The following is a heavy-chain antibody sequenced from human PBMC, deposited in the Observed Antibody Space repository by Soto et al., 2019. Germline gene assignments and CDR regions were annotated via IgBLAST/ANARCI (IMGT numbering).Heavy chain of an antibody. V-gene: IGHV3-23*01. CDR2: ILVGGST. CDR1: GFPFSSYD. D-gene: IGHD1-1*01. Sequence: GGSLRLSCVASGFPFSSYDMSWVRQAPGKGLEWVSTILVGGSTHYEDSVKGRFTISRDTSKNTVYLQMNSLTAGDTAFYYCAKATATSGGAFEIYGQGTMVTVSS. J-gene: IGHJ3*02. CDR3: AKATATSGGAFEI.